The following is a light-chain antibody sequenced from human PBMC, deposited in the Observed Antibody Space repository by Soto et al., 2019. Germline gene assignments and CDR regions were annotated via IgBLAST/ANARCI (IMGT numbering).Light chain of an antibody. CDR1: QSVSSY. Sequence: EIVLTQSPATLSLSPGERATLSCRASQSVSSYLAWYQQKPGQAPRLLIYDASNRATGIPARFSGSGSGTDFTLPISSIEAEDFPVYYCQQRSNWHPYTLGQGTKLEIK. V-gene: IGKV3-11*01. CDR3: QQRSNWHPYT. J-gene: IGKJ2*01. CDR2: DAS.